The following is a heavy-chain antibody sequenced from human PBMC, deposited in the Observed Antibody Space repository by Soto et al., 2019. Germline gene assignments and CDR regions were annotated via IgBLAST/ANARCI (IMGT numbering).Heavy chain of an antibody. Sequence: EVQLVESGGGLVQPGGSLRLSCAASGFTFSAHYMDWVRQAPGKGLEWVGRIKNKANSYTTEYAASVEGRFTISREDSQNSLYLQMNSLKTEDTAVYYCARVSLVGPSGGRYFDYWGQGSQVDVSS. CDR1: GFTFSAHY. CDR3: ARVSLVGPSGGRYFDY. CDR2: IKNKANSYTT. J-gene: IGHJ4*02. D-gene: IGHD1-26*01. V-gene: IGHV3-72*01.